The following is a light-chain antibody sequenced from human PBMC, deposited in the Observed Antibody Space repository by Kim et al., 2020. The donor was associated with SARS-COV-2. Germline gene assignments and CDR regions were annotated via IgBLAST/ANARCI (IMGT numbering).Light chain of an antibody. CDR2: KAS. Sequence: DIQMTQSPSTLSAAVGDRVTITCRASQNINSWLAWYQQKPGKAPKLLIYKASSLESGVPSRFIGSGSGTEFTLTISSLQPDDFATYHCKQYKTYPWTFGQGTQMDIK. J-gene: IGKJ1*01. CDR1: QNINSW. CDR3: KQYKTYPWT. V-gene: IGKV1-5*03.